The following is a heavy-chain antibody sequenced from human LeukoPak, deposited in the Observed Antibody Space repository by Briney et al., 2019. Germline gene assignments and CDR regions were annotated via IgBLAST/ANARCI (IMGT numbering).Heavy chain of an antibody. V-gene: IGHV1-69*04. CDR3: ARAPTMVSGGFDY. CDR2: IIPIFGIA. D-gene: IGHD3-10*01. CDR1: GGTFSSYA. Sequence: ASVKVSCKASGGTFSSYAISWVRQAPGQGLEWMGRIIPIFGIANYAQKFQGRVTITADKSTSTAYMELSSLRSEDTAVYYCARAPTMVSGGFDYRGQGTLVTVSS. J-gene: IGHJ4*02.